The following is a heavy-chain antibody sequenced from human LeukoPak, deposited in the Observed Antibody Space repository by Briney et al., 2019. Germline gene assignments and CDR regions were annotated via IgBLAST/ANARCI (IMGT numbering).Heavy chain of an antibody. CDR2: INSDGSST. Sequence: GGSLRLSCAASGFTFSSYWMHWVRQAPGKGLVWVSRINSDGSSTSYADSVKGRFTISRDNAKNTLYLQMNSLRAEDTAVYYCAREYGGNSGGMGPAFDIWGQGTMVTVSS. CDR1: GFTFSSYW. D-gene: IGHD4-23*01. V-gene: IGHV3-74*01. J-gene: IGHJ3*02. CDR3: AREYGGNSGGMGPAFDI.